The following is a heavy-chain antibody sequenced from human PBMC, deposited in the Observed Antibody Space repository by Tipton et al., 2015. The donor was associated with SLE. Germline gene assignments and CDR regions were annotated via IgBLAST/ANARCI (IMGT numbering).Heavy chain of an antibody. CDR3: VERYDTFDI. J-gene: IGHJ3*02. D-gene: IGHD1-1*01. CDR2: ISHYTGNT. CDR1: GYTFSGYF. V-gene: IGHV1-18*04. Sequence: QVQLVQSGAEVKRPGASVKVSCKASGYTFSGYFMHWVRLAPGQGLEWMGWISHYTGNTDYAQRLQGRVTMTTDTPPTTAYMELRSLRSDDTAVYYCVERYDTFDIWGQGTMVTVSS.